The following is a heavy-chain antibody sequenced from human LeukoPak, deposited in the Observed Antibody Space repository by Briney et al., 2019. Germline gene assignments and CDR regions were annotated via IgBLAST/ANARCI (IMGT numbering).Heavy chain of an antibody. Sequence: PGGSLRLSCAASGYTFSTHSMNSVRQAPGKGLEWVSSISSSSSYIYYADSMKGRFTISRDNAKNSLYLQMNSPRAEDTAVYYCARDRPYDSGSYDYWGQGTLVTVSS. CDR1: GYTFSTHS. J-gene: IGHJ4*02. D-gene: IGHD1-26*01. CDR3: ARDRPYDSGSYDY. V-gene: IGHV3-21*01. CDR2: ISSSSSYI.